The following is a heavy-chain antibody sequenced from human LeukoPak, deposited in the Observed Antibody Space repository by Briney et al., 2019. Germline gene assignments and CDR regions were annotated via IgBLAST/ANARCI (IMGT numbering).Heavy chain of an antibody. CDR1: GGSISSSSYY. CDR3: ARTPVLRFLEWLQNGYFDY. D-gene: IGHD3-3*01. J-gene: IGHJ4*02. Sequence: KTSETLSLTCTVSGGSISSSSYYWGWIRQPLGKGLEWIGSIYYSGSTYYNPSLKSRVTISVDTSKNQFSLKLSSVTAADTAVYYCARTPVLRFLEWLQNGYFDYWGQGTLVTVSS. CDR2: IYYSGST. V-gene: IGHV4-39*01.